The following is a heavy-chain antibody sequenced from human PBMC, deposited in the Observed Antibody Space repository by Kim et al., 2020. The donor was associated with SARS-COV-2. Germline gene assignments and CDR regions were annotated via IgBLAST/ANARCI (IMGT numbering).Heavy chain of an antibody. J-gene: IGHJ5*02. CDR1: GGTFSSYT. D-gene: IGHD3-10*01. Sequence: SVKVSCKASGGTFSSYTISWVRQAPGQGLEWMGRIIPILGIANYAQKFQGRVTITADKSTSTAYMELSSLRSEDTAVYYCARAGAKLLWFGELEDAFDPWGQGTLVTVSS. CDR2: IIPILGIA. V-gene: IGHV1-69*02. CDR3: ARAGAKLLWFGELEDAFDP.